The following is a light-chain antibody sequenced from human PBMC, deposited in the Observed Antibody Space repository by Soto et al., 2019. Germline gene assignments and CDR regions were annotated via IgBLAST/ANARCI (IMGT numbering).Light chain of an antibody. CDR3: QQFNSALGIT. CDR1: QSISSG. V-gene: IGKV1-5*03. J-gene: IGKJ5*01. CDR2: KAS. Sequence: DIQITQSPSTLSASVGDRVTITCRARQSISSGLAWYQQKPGKAPKLLIYKASSLDSGVPSRFSGSGSGTEFTLTISSLQPDDFASYYCQQFNSALGITFGQGTRLEIK.